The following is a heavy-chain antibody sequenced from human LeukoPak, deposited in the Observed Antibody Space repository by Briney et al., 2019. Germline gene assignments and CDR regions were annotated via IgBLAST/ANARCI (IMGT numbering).Heavy chain of an antibody. CDR2: ISTDGYTT. V-gene: IGHV3-74*01. D-gene: IGHD2-15*01. CDR3: VVGGSPGY. Sequence: GGSMRLSCAASGLAFSAYKMHWVRQAPRKGLVWVSRISTDGYTTDYADFVQGRFTASRDNTKNTWSLEMNSLRAEDTAVYYCVVGGSPGYWGQGTLDTVSS. CDR1: GLAFSAYK. J-gene: IGHJ4*02.